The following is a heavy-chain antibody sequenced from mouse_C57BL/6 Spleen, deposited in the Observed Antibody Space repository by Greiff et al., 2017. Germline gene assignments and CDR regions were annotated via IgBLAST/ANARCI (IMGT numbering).Heavy chain of an antibody. CDR3: ARGEGWFSY. V-gene: IGHV1-52*01. CDR1: GYTFTSYW. CDR2: IDPSDSET. Sequence: QVQLQQPGAELVRPGSSVKLSCKASGYTFTSYWMHWVKQRPIQGLEWIGNIDPSDSETHYNQKFKDKATVTVDTSSSTAYMQLSNLTSEDSSVYYCARGEGWFSYWGQGTLVTVSA. J-gene: IGHJ3*01.